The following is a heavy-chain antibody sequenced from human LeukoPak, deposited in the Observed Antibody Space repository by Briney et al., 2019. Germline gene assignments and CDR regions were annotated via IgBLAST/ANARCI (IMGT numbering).Heavy chain of an antibody. CDR2: IYSSGST. D-gene: IGHD6-13*01. V-gene: IGHV4-4*07. CDR3: ARERTYIGAAGTYYFDY. CDR1: GGSISGYY. J-gene: IGHJ4*02. Sequence: PSETLSLTCSVSGGSISGYYWSWIRQPAGKGLEWIGRIYSSGSTNYNPSLKSRVTMSVDTCKNQFSLKLSSVTAADTAIYYCARERTYIGAAGTYYFDYWGQGTLVTVSS.